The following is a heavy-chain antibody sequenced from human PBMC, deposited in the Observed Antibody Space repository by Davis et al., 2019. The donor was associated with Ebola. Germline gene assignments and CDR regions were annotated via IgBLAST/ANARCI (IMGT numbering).Heavy chain of an antibody. D-gene: IGHD5-18*01. J-gene: IGHJ4*02. CDR1: GGSFSNFH. CDR3: ARGRRYSYGPPRY. CDR2: INHSGST. Sequence: MPSETLSLTCAVYGGSFSNFHWSWIRQPPGKGLEWIGEINHSGSTNYNPSLKSRVTISVDTSKNQFSLKLSSVTAADTAVYYCARGRRYSYGPPRYWGQGTLVTVSS. V-gene: IGHV4-34*01.